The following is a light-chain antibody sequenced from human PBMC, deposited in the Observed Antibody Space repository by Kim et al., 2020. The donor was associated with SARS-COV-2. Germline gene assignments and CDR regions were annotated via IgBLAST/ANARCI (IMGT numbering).Light chain of an antibody. CDR1: STNIGAAYD. CDR3: ESYDSSLSAYV. CDR2: GNN. V-gene: IGLV1-40*01. Sequence: RVTITVRAGSTNIGAAYDVHWYQQLPGAAPKLLIYGNNNRPSGVPDRLSASKSGTSASLAITGLQAEDEADYYCESYDSSLSAYVFGTGTKVTVL. J-gene: IGLJ1*01.